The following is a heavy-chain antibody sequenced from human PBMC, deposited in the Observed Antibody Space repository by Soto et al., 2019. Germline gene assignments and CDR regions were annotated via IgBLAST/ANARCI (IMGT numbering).Heavy chain of an antibody. J-gene: IGHJ5*02. CDR3: ARAGVWNYGVSCFDP. CDR2: IYYSGST. CDR1: GGSISSYY. D-gene: IGHD1-7*01. Sequence: QVQLQESGPGLVKPSETLSLTCTVSGGSISSYYWSWIRQPPGKGLEWIGYIYYSGSTNYNPSLKSRVTISVDTSKNQFSLKLSSVTAADTAVYYCARAGVWNYGVSCFDPWGQGTLVTVSS. V-gene: IGHV4-59*01.